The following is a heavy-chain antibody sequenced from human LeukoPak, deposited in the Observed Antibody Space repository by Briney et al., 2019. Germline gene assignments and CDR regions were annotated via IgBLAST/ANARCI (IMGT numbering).Heavy chain of an antibody. J-gene: IGHJ5*02. D-gene: IGHD6-19*01. CDR3: AKGSGSGWYGWFAP. CDR2: IDASGGAT. CDR1: GFTFSNYA. V-gene: IGHV3-23*01. Sequence: GESLRLSCAALGFTFSNYAMYWVRQAAGKGLEWVSSIDASGGATYYADSVKGRFTISRDNSKNTFYLQMNSLRAEDTAVYSCAKGSGSGWYGWFAPWGQGTRVTVSS.